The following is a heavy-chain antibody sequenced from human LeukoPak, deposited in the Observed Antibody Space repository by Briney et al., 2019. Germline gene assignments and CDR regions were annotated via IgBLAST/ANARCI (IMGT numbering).Heavy chain of an antibody. CDR2: IKPNSGGT. D-gene: IGHD5-18*01. Sequence: ASVKVSFGASGYTFTGYYMHWVRQARVQVLEWMGRIKPNSGGTNYAQKFQGRVTMTRDTYISTAYMELSRLRSDDTAVYYCARDRGYGYDYWGQGTLVTVSS. CDR3: ARDRGYGYDY. CDR1: GYTFTGYY. J-gene: IGHJ4*02. V-gene: IGHV1-2*06.